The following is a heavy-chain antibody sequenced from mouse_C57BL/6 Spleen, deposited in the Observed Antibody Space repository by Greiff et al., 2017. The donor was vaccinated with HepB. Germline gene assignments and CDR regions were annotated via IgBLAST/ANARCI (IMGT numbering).Heavy chain of an antibody. CDR3: ARDGYYGDYAMDY. D-gene: IGHD2-3*01. CDR2: IYPRDGST. J-gene: IGHJ4*01. CDR1: GYTFTDHT. Sequence: VQLQQSDAELVKPGASVKISCKVSGYTFTDHTIHWMKQRPEQGLEWIGYIYPRDGSTKYNEKFKGKAKLTADKSSSTAYMQLNSLTSEDSAVYFCARDGYYGDYAMDYWGQGTSVTVSS. V-gene: IGHV1-78*01.